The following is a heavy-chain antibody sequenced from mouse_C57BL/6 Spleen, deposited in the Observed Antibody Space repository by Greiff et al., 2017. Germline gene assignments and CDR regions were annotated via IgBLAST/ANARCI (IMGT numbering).Heavy chain of an antibody. CDR2: IYPGSGNT. J-gene: IGHJ4*01. CDR3: ARSRNYLYAMDY. CDR1: GYTFTDYY. Sequence: QVQLQQSGAELVRPGASVKLSCKASGYTFTDYYINWVKQRPGQGLEWIARIYPGSGNTYYNEKFKGKATLTAEKSSSTAYMQRSSLTSEDSAVYFCARSRNYLYAMDYWGQGTSVTVSS. V-gene: IGHV1-76*01. D-gene: IGHD5-5*01.